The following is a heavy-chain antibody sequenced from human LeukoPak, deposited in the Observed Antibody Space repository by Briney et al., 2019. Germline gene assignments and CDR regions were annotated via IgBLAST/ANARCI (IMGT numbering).Heavy chain of an antibody. CDR2: ISTYNSNT. V-gene: IGHV1-18*01. J-gene: IGHJ5*02. CDR3: ARDEGRVSGSYNP. D-gene: IGHD3-10*01. CDR1: GYTFTSHG. Sequence: GASVKVSCKASGYTFTSHGITWVRQAPGQGLEWMGWISTYNSNTDYAQKFQGRVTMTTDTSTSTAYMELRSLRSDDTAVYYCARDEGRVSGSYNPWGQGTLVTVSS.